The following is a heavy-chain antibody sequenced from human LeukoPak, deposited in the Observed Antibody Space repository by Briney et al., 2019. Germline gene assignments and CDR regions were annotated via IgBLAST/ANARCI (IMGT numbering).Heavy chain of an antibody. CDR3: ARGLGYCSGGSGRCYSGVFYYYYYMDV. CDR1: GGTFSSYA. Sequence: ASVKVSCKASGGTFSSYAFTWVRQAPGQGLEWMGWINPNSGGTNYAQKFQGRVTMTRDTSISTAYMELSRLRSDDTAVYYCARGLGYCSGGSGRCYSGVFYYYYYMDVWGKGTTVTVSS. CDR2: INPNSGGT. V-gene: IGHV1-2*02. J-gene: IGHJ6*03. D-gene: IGHD2-15*01.